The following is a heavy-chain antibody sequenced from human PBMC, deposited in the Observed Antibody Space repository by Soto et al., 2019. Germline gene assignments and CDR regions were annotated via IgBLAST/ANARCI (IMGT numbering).Heavy chain of an antibody. CDR3: ARDPSYYGMDV. J-gene: IGHJ6*02. CDR2: INAGNGKT. Sequence: GASVKVSCKASGYTFTNYAIHWVRQAPGQRLEWMGWINAGNGKTKYSQNFQGRVTITRDTSASTAYMGLSSLRSEDTAVYYCARDPSYYGMDVWGQGTTVTVSS. V-gene: IGHV1-3*01. CDR1: GYTFTNYA.